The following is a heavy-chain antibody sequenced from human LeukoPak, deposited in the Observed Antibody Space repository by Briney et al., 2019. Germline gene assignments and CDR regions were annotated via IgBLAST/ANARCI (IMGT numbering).Heavy chain of an antibody. CDR2: IIPIFGTA. Sequence: GASVKVSCKASGGTFSSYAISWVRQAPGQGLEWMGGIIPIFGTANYAQKFQGRVTITADESTSTAYMELSSLRPEDTAVYYCARDHGYSYGSPDYWGQGTLVTVSS. V-gene: IGHV1-69*13. CDR1: GGTFSSYA. CDR3: ARDHGYSYGSPDY. D-gene: IGHD5-18*01. J-gene: IGHJ4*02.